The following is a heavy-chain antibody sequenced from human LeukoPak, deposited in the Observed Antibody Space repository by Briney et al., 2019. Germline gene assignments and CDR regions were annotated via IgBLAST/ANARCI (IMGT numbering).Heavy chain of an antibody. CDR3: AKDLIPRWLQRDY. V-gene: IGHV3-30*02. Sequence: GGSLRLSCAASGFTFSSYGMHWVRQAPGKGLEWVAFIRYDGSNKYYADSVKGRFNISRDNPKNTLYLQMNSLRAEDTAVYYCAKDLIPRWLQRDYWGQGTLVTVSS. J-gene: IGHJ4*02. CDR1: GFTFSSYG. D-gene: IGHD5-24*01. CDR2: IRYDGSNK.